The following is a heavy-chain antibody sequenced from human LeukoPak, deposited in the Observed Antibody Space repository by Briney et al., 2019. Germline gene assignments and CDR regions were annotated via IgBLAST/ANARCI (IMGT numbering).Heavy chain of an antibody. CDR3: ARKRLAGIHYYYYYGMDV. Sequence: SQTLSLTCTVSGGSISRSGYYWSWIRQHPGKGLEWIGYIYYSESTYYNPSLKSRVTISVDTSKNQFSLKLSSVTAADTAVYYCARKRLAGIHYYYYYGMDVWGQGTTVTVSS. D-gene: IGHD3-3*02. V-gene: IGHV4-31*03. J-gene: IGHJ6*02. CDR2: IYYSEST. CDR1: GGSISRSGYY.